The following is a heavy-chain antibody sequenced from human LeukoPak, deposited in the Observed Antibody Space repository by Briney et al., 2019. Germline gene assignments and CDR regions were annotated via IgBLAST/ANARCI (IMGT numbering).Heavy chain of an antibody. Sequence: SSETLSLTCTVSGGSISSSSYNWGWIRQPPGKGLEWIGSIYYSGSTYYNPSLKSRVTISVDTSKNQFSLKLSSVTAADTAVYYCARRRTMSIAARPDFDYWGQGTLVTVSS. D-gene: IGHD6-6*01. CDR2: IYYSGST. CDR3: ARRRTMSIAARPDFDY. CDR1: GGSISSSSYN. V-gene: IGHV4-39*01. J-gene: IGHJ4*02.